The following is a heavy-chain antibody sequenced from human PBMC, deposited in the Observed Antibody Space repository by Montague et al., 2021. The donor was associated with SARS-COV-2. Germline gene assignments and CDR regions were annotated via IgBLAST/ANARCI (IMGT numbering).Heavy chain of an antibody. CDR1: RLPFNGYA. V-gene: IGHV3-30*04. Sequence: SLRLSCAASRLPFNGYAMHWVRQAPGKGLEWLTFISHDESNHRYADSVKGRFTISRDNSKNTLYLQMDSLRPEDTAVYYCAREGYRSGSFYIDYWGQGTLGTVS. D-gene: IGHD1-26*01. CDR2: ISHDESNH. CDR3: AREGYRSGSFYIDY. J-gene: IGHJ4*01.